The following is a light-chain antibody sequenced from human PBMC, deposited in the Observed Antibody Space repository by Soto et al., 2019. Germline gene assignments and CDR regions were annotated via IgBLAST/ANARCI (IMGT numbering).Light chain of an antibody. CDR3: SSYRSINTLEV. CDR2: DVN. J-gene: IGLJ2*01. V-gene: IGLV2-14*03. CDR1: SSDIGGYNF. Sequence: QSALTQPASVSGSPGRSITISCTGTSSDIGGYNFVSWYQQHPGKAPKLIIYDVNNRPSGVSNRFSGSKSGSTASLTISGLQAEDEADYYCSSYRSINTLEVFGGGTKLTVL.